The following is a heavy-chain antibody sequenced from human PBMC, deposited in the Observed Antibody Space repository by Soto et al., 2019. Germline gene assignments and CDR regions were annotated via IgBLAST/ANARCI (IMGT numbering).Heavy chain of an antibody. CDR3: ARPQYSDYSGRLDH. D-gene: IGHD4-4*01. Sequence: QVQVVQSGAEVKKPGSSVKVSCKASGDTFSRYSVSWVRQAPGQGLEWMGGISPIFGKAYYAQKFQGRVTISADEPTGTAYMELSSMRSEDTAGYDCARPQYSDYSGRLDHWGKGPLITVSS. CDR1: GDTFSRYS. CDR2: ISPIFGKA. J-gene: IGHJ4*02. V-gene: IGHV1-69*01.